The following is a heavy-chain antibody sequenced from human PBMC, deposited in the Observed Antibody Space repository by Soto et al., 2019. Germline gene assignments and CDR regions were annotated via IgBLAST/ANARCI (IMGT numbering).Heavy chain of an antibody. CDR1: GVTFSNYA. CDR2: VSATAGTT. J-gene: IGHJ4*02. CDR3: AKDRLAGGFDY. V-gene: IGHV3-23*01. Sequence: GGSLGLSCAASGVTFSNYAMSWVRQAPGKGLEWVSLVSATAGTTYYTDSVKGRFTISRDNSRNTVYLQMNSLRADDTAVYYCAKDRLAGGFDYWGQGTLVTVSS. D-gene: IGHD3-16*01.